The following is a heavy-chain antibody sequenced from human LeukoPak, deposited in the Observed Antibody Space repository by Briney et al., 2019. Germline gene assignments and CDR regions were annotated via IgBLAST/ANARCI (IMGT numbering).Heavy chain of an antibody. CDR1: GGSISRGDYY. V-gene: IGHV4-30-4*01. Sequence: TLSLTSTVPGGSISRGDYYWSWVSQPPGKCLECIAYMYYSGSTYYNPSLKGRVTMSADTSKNQLSLKLSSVTAADTAVYYCARPYYYDSRIDPWGQGILVTVSS. CDR2: MYYSGST. CDR3: ARPYYYDSRIDP. J-gene: IGHJ5*02. D-gene: IGHD3-22*01.